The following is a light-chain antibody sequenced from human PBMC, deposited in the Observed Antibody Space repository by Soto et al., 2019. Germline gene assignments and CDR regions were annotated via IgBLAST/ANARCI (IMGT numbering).Light chain of an antibody. Sequence: QSVLTQPASVSGSPGQSITISCSGTSSDVGSYNLVSWHQQHPGKAPKLMVYEGSKRPSGVSSRFSGSKSGNTASLTISGLQAEDEADYYCCSYAGSSTVVFGGGTKLTVL. J-gene: IGLJ2*01. CDR2: EGS. CDR3: CSYAGSSTVV. V-gene: IGLV2-23*01. CDR1: SSDVGSYNL.